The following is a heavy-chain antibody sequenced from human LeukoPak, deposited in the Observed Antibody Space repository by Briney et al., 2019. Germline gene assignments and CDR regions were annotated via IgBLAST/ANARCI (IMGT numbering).Heavy chain of an antibody. D-gene: IGHD1-26*01. CDR1: GFTLSSYG. Sequence: GGSLRLSCAASGFTLSSYGMHWVRQAPGKGLEWVAFIRYDGSNKYHADSVKGRFTISRDNSKNTLYLQMNSLRAEDTAVYYCAKDPTIVGAGYYFDYWGQGTLVTVSS. J-gene: IGHJ4*02. CDR2: IRYDGSNK. V-gene: IGHV3-30*02. CDR3: AKDPTIVGAGYYFDY.